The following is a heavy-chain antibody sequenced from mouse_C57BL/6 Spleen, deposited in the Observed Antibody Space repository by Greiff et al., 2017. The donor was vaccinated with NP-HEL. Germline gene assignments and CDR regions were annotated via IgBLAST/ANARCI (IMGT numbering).Heavy chain of an antibody. V-gene: IGHV1-5*01. D-gene: IGHD2-1*01. J-gene: IGHJ2*01. Sequence: EVQGVESGTVLARPGASVKMSCKTSGYTFTSYWMHWVKQRPGQGLEWIGAIYPGNSDTSYNQKFKGKAKLTAVTSASTAYMELSSLTNEDSAVYYCTREGYYGNVYYFDYWGQGTTLTVSS. CDR2: IYPGNSDT. CDR3: TREGYYGNVYYFDY. CDR1: GYTFTSYW.